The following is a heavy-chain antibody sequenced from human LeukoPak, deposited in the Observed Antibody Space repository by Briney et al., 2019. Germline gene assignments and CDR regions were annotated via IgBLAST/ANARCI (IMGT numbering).Heavy chain of an antibody. CDR3: ARGYSSSWLKNWFDP. CDR2: INPNSGGT. V-gene: IGHV1-2*02. Sequence: ASVKVSCKASGYTFTGYYMHWVRQAPGQGLEWMGWINPNSGGTNYAQKFQGRVTMTRDTSISTAYMELSRLRSDDTAVYYCARGYSSSWLKNWFDPWGQGTLVTVSS. D-gene: IGHD6-13*01. J-gene: IGHJ5*02. CDR1: GYTFTGYY.